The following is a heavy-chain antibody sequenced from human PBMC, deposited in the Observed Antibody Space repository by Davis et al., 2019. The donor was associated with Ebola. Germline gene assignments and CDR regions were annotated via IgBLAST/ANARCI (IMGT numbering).Heavy chain of an antibody. D-gene: IGHD6-6*01. CDR2: IIPILGIA. V-gene: IGHV1-69*10. J-gene: IGHJ6*02. Sequence: SVKVSCKASGGTFSSYAISWVRQAPGQGLEWMGGIIPILGIANYAQKFQGRVTMTEDTSTDTAYMELSSLRSEDTAVYYCARGQLVLDYYYGMDVWGQGTTVTVSS. CDR1: GGTFSSYA. CDR3: ARGQLVLDYYYGMDV.